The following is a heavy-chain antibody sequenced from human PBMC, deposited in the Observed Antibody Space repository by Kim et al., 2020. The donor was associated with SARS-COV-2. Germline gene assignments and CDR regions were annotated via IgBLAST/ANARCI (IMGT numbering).Heavy chain of an antibody. V-gene: IGHV1-58*01. J-gene: IGHJ2*01. CDR3: AADRVNYYDSSGYRTLDWYFDL. CDR2: IVVGSGNT. CDR1: GFTFTSSA. D-gene: IGHD3-22*01. Sequence: SVKVSCKASGFTFTSSAVQWVRQARGQRLEWIGWIVVGSGNTNYAQKFQERVTITRDMSTSTAYMELSSLRSEDTAVYYCAADRVNYYDSSGYRTLDWYFDLWGRGTLVTVSS.